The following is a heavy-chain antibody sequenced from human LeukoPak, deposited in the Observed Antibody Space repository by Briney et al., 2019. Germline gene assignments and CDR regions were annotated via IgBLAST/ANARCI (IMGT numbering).Heavy chain of an antibody. V-gene: IGHV3-23*01. J-gene: IGHJ6*01. CDR3: AKDKGQWSVQVDV. D-gene: IGHD6-19*01. Sequence: PGGSLRLSCAASGFTFSSYAVNWVRQAPGKGLEWVSCIISGDGNTYHADSVKGRFTISRDHSKNTLYLKVNGLGVEDTAVYYCAKDKGQWSVQVDVWGKGSTVTVSS. CDR1: GFTFSSYA. CDR2: IISGDGNT.